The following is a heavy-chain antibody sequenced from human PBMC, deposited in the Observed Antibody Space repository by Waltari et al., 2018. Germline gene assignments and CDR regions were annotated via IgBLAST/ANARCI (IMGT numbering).Heavy chain of an antibody. D-gene: IGHD2-8*02. J-gene: IGHJ4*02. Sequence: QVQLQQWGAGLLKPSETLSLTCAVYGGSFSGYYWSWIRQPPGKGLEWIGEINHSGSTNYNPSRKSRVTISVDTSKNQFSLKLSSVTAADTAVYYCARRKDGTGVYYFDYWGQGTLVTVSS. V-gene: IGHV4-34*01. CDR2: INHSGST. CDR1: GGSFSGYY. CDR3: ARRKDGTGVYYFDY.